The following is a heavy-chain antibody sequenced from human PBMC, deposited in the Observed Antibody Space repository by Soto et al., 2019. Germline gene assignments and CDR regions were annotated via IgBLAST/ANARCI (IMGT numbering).Heavy chain of an antibody. Sequence: QVQLVQSGAEVKKPGSSVKVSCKASGGTFSSYAISWVRQAPGQGLEWMGGNIPIFGTANCAPKFQGRVTITADESTSPAYMELSSLGSEDTAVYYCAGGADSSGYYPTDYWGQGTLVTVSS. J-gene: IGHJ4*02. CDR2: NIPIFGTA. CDR1: GGTFSSYA. CDR3: AGGADSSGYYPTDY. V-gene: IGHV1-69*12. D-gene: IGHD3-22*01.